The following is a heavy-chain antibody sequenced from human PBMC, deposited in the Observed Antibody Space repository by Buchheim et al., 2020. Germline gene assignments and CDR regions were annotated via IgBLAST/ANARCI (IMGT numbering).Heavy chain of an antibody. D-gene: IGHD3-10*01. CDR2: ISGSGGNT. CDR1: GFTFSSYA. J-gene: IGHJ4*02. CDR3: AKDLAAGGGLGSHYYYLDY. V-gene: IGHV3-23*01. Sequence: ELQLLESGGGLVQPGGSLRLSCAASGFTFSSYAMNWVRQGPGKGLGGVSTISGSGGNTYYADAVQGRFTIPRDNPKNTLYLQMNSLRAEDTAVYYCAKDLAAGGGLGSHYYYLDYWGQGTL.